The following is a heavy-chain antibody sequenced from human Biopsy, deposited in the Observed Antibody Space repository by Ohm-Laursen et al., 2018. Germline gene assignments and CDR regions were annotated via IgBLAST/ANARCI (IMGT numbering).Heavy chain of an antibody. D-gene: IGHD1-26*01. V-gene: IGHV4-34*01. Sequence: SDTLSLTCAVYGGSFSGYYWSWIRQPPGKGLEWIGEINHSGSTNFNPSFKSRVTISVDTSKNQFSLKLSSVTAADTAVYYCAVKSYFSTSFDPWGQGTLVIVSS. CDR3: AVKSYFSTSFDP. J-gene: IGHJ5*02. CDR1: GGSFSGYY. CDR2: INHSGST.